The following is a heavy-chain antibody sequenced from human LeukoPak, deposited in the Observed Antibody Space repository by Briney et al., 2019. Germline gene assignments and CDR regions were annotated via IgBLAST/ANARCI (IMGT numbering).Heavy chain of an antibody. D-gene: IGHD5-12*01. Sequence: ASVKVSCKASGHTFTSYGISWVRQAPGQGLEWMGWISAYNGNTNYAQKLQGRVTMTTDTSTSTAYMELRSLRSDDTAVYYCARVYSGYDFIRGPFDYWGQGTLVTVSS. J-gene: IGHJ4*02. V-gene: IGHV1-18*01. CDR1: GHTFTSYG. CDR2: ISAYNGNT. CDR3: ARVYSGYDFIRGPFDY.